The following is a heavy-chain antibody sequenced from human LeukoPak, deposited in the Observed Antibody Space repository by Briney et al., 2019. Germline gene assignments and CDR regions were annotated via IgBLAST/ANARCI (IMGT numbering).Heavy chain of an antibody. D-gene: IGHD2-21*02. CDR1: GYNFTSHW. CDR3: ARGHHVVVATATWASDAFDL. J-gene: IGHJ3*01. V-gene: IGHV5-51*01. Sequence: GESLKISCKGSGYNFTSHWIGWVRQMPGKGLEWMGIIYPGDSDSRQSPSLRGQVTISADKSINTAYLQWNSLKASDTAMYYCARGHHVVVATATWASDAFDLWGQGTMVTVSS. CDR2: IYPGDSDS.